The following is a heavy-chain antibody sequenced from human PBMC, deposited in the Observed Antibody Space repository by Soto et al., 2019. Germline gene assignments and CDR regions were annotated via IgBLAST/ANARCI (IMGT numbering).Heavy chain of an antibody. CDR2: IYYSGNT. V-gene: IGHV4-59*08. CDR3: ARLEAAYGYCSHDY. Sequence: PSETLSVTCSVSGGSISNYYWSWIRQPPGKGLEWIGYIYYSGNTNYNPSLKSRVTISVDTSKNQFSLKLNSVTATDTAVYYCARLEAAYGYCSHDYRGPGPLFTVPS. J-gene: IGHJ4*02. D-gene: IGHD2-2*03. CDR1: GGSISNYY.